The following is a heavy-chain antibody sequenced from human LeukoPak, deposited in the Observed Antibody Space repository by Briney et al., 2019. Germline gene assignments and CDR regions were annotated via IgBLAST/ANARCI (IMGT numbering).Heavy chain of an antibody. Sequence: GRSLRLSCAASGFTFSSYGMHWVRQAPGKGLEWVAVISYDGSNKYYADPVKGRFTISRDNSKNTLYLQMNSLRAEDTAVYYCAKVRQDIVVVPAADYWGQGTLVTVSS. V-gene: IGHV3-30*18. CDR2: ISYDGSNK. CDR3: AKVRQDIVVVPAADY. CDR1: GFTFSSYG. D-gene: IGHD2-2*01. J-gene: IGHJ4*02.